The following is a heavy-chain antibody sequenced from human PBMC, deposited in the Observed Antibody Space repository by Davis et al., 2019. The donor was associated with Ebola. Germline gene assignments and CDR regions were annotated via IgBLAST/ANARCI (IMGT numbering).Heavy chain of an antibody. V-gene: IGHV1-18*01. Sequence: GESLKISCAASGFTFTSYGISWVRQAPGQGLEWMGWISAYNGNTNYAQKLQGRVTMTTDTSTSTAYMELRSLRSDDTAVYYCARADWSGYYHSDAFDIWGQGTMVTVSS. CDR2: ISAYNGNT. CDR1: GFTFTSYG. CDR3: ARADWSGYYHSDAFDI. J-gene: IGHJ3*02. D-gene: IGHD3-3*01.